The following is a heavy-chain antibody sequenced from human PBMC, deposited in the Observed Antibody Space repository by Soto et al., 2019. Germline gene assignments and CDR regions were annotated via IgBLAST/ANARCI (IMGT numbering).Heavy chain of an antibody. Sequence: ASETLSLTCTVSGGSVSSGSYYWSWIRQPPGKGLEWIGYIYYSGSTNYNPSLKSRVTISVDTSKNQFSLKLSSVTAADTAVYYCARDCGRWSSYYYGMDVWGQGTTVTVSS. CDR3: ARDCGRWSSYYYGMDV. CDR1: GGSVSSGSYY. J-gene: IGHJ6*02. V-gene: IGHV4-61*01. D-gene: IGHD2-15*01. CDR2: IYYSGST.